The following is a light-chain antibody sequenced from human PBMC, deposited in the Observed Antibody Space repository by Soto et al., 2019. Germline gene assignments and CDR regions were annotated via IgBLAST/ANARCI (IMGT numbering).Light chain of an antibody. CDR1: QSVSSSY. J-gene: IGKJ5*01. Sequence: EIVLTQSPGTLSLSPGERATLSSRASQSVSSSYLAWYQQKPGQAPRLLIYDASGRSTGIPDRFSGSGSGTDFTLTISRLEPEDFAVYYCQQYGSSPGITFGQGTRLEIK. V-gene: IGKV3-20*01. CDR3: QQYGSSPGIT. CDR2: DAS.